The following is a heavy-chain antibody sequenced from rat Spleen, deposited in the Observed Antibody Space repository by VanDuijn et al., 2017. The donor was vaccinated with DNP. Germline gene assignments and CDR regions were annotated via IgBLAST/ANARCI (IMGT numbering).Heavy chain of an antibody. D-gene: IGHD1-10*01. Sequence: EVHLVESGGGLVQPGRSLKLSCAASGFTFSNYDMAWVRQAPTKGLEWVASISTSGGSTYYRDSVKGRFTVSRDNAKSTLYLQMDSLRSEDTATYYCAKATNNWDWYFDFWGPGTMVTVSS. CDR1: GFTFSNYD. CDR3: AKATNNWDWYFDF. CDR2: ISTSGGST. V-gene: IGHV5-25*01. J-gene: IGHJ1*01.